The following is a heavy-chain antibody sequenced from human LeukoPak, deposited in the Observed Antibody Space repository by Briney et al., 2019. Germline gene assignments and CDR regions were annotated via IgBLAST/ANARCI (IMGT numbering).Heavy chain of an antibody. Sequence: PGGSLRLSCAASGFTFSSYAMHWVRQAPGKGLEWVAVISYDGSNKYYADSVKGRFTISRDNSKNTLYLQMNSLRAEDTAVYYCARDVGAGGFDPWGQGTLVTVSS. CDR2: ISYDGSNK. V-gene: IGHV3-30-3*01. CDR3: ARDVGAGGFDP. CDR1: GFTFSSYA. J-gene: IGHJ5*02. D-gene: IGHD1-26*01.